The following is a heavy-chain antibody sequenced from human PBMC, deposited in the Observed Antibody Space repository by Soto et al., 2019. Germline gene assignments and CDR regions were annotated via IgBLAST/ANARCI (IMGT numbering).Heavy chain of an antibody. CDR1: GGTFSSYA. CDR3: ARDGYGVYYYCGTAV. D-gene: IGHD4-17*01. CDR2: IIPIFGTA. J-gene: IGHJ6*02. V-gene: IGHV1-69*12. Sequence: QVQLVQSGAEVKKPGSSVKVSCKASGGTFSSYAISWVRQAPGQGLEWMGGIIPIFGTANYGQEFQGRVKITADDSTSAAHVELSRLETEDPAAYYCARDGYGVYYYCGTAVWVQGTTVTVSS.